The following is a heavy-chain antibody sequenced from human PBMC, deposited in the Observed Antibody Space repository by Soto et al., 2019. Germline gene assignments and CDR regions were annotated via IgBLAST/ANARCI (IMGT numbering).Heavy chain of an antibody. CDR3: ARGAEMSSLTKWFDP. Sequence: LRLSCAASGFIFSDYYMSWIRQAPGKGLEWLAYISRDGNAIFYADSVIGRFTVSRDNAKNSLFLQMDDLRAEDTAMFFCARGAEMSSLTKWFDPWGQGTLVTVSS. V-gene: IGHV3-11*01. CDR1: GFIFSDYY. CDR2: ISRDGNAI. J-gene: IGHJ5*02. D-gene: IGHD1-1*01.